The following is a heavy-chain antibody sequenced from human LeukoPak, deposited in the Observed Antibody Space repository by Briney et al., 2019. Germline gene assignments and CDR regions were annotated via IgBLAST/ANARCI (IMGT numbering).Heavy chain of an antibody. Sequence: SETLSLTCAVYGGSFSGYYWSWIRQPPGKGLEWIGEINHSGSTNYNPSLKSRVTISVDTSRNQFSLKLSSVTAADTAVYYCARGRKWLQFLFDYWGQGTLVTVSS. CDR3: ARGRKWLQFLFDY. CDR2: INHSGST. CDR1: GGSFSGYY. J-gene: IGHJ4*02. V-gene: IGHV4-34*01. D-gene: IGHD5-24*01.